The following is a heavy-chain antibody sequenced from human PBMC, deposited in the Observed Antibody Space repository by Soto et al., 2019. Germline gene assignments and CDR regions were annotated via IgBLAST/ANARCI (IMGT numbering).Heavy chain of an antibody. D-gene: IGHD5-18*01. Sequence: NPSETLSLTCTVSGGSISSGGYYWSWIRQHPGKGLEWIGYIYYSGSTYYNPSLKSRVTISVDTSKNQFSLKLSSVTAADTAVYYCARTVDTAINWFDPWGQGTLVTVSS. J-gene: IGHJ5*02. CDR1: GGSISSGGYY. CDR2: IYYSGST. V-gene: IGHV4-31*03. CDR3: ARTVDTAINWFDP.